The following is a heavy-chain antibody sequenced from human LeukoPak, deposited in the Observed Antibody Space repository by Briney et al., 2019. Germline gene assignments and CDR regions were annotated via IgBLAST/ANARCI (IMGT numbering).Heavy chain of an antibody. CDR1: GYSIISGYY. Sequence: SETLSLTCTVSGYSIISGYYWGWIRQPPGKGLEWIGTIRHSGTTYYNPTLKSRVTISIDSSKNQFSLKLSSVTAADTAVYYCARVSVLDWYFDLWGRGTLVTVSS. J-gene: IGHJ2*01. CDR3: ARVSVLDWYFDL. CDR2: IRHSGTT. D-gene: IGHD5/OR15-5a*01. V-gene: IGHV4-38-2*02.